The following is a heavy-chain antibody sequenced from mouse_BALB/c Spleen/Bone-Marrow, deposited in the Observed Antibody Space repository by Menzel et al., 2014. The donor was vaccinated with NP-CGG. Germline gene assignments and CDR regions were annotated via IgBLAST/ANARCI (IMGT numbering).Heavy chain of an antibody. J-gene: IGHJ3*01. D-gene: IGHD2-1*01. CDR2: IYPSSGYT. CDR3: AAGYYGNSGWFAY. CDR1: GYTFTSYT. V-gene: IGHV1-4*01. Sequence: VQLQQSGAELARPGASVKMSCKASGYTFTSYTMHWVKQRPGQGLEWIGYIYPSSGYTNYNQKFKDKATLTADKSSSTAYMQLSSLTSEDSAVYYCAAGYYGNSGWFAYWGQGTLVTVSA.